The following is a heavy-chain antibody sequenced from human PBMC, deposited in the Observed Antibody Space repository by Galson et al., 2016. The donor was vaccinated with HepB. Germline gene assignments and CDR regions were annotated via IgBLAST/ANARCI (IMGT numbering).Heavy chain of an antibody. D-gene: IGHD5-24*01. CDR1: GYTFSNYD. J-gene: IGHJ6*03. CDR3: ARRFRAYNIDVIDV. Sequence: SVKVSCKASGYTFSNYDINWVRQATGQGPEWMGFVNPKSGYTVYAQSLQGRVTMTRNTSISTAYMELTSLRSGDTAVYYCARRFRAYNIDVIDVWGKGTTVTVSS. CDR2: VNPKSGYT. V-gene: IGHV1-8*01.